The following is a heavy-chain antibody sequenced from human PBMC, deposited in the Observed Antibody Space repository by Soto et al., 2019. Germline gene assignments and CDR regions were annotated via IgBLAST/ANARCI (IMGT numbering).Heavy chain of an antibody. CDR3: TTAHHRGLDY. CDR1: EFTFSDAW. J-gene: IGHJ4*02. V-gene: IGHV3-15*01. D-gene: IGHD5-12*01. Sequence: GGSLRLSCAPSEFTFSDAWMNWVRQAPGKGLEWVGLIKTKADGGTIDYPAPVKGRFTISRDDSRNTLYLHMNSPKTEDTVVYYCTTAHHRGLDYWGQGTLVTVSS. CDR2: IKTKADGGTI.